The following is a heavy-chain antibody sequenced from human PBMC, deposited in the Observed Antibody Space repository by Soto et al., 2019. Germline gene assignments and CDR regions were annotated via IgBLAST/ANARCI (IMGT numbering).Heavy chain of an antibody. CDR2: ISYDGSNK. D-gene: IGHD6-13*01. CDR1: GFTFSSYG. V-gene: IGHV3-30*18. Sequence: PGGSLRLSCAASGFTFSSYGMHWVRQAPGKGLEWVAVISYDGSNKYYADSVKGRFTISRDNSKNTLYLQMNSLRAEDTAVYYCAKGFIAAAGTGVRPKYYYYYGMDVWGQGTTVTVSS. J-gene: IGHJ6*02. CDR3: AKGFIAAAGTGVRPKYYYYYGMDV.